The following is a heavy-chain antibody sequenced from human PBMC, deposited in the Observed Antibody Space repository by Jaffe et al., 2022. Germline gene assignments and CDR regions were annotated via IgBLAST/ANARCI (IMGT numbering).Heavy chain of an antibody. Sequence: EVQLVESGGGLVQPGGSLRLSCAASGFTFSTYWLHWVRQAPGKGLVWVSRINSDGTTTTYADSVKGRFTISRDNAKNTVYLQMNSLSADDSAVYYCARVGTGSWNWIDPWGQGTLVTVSS. J-gene: IGHJ5*02. CDR2: INSDGTTT. V-gene: IGHV3-74*01. D-gene: IGHD3-9*01. CDR3: ARVGTGSWNWIDP. CDR1: GFTFSTYW.